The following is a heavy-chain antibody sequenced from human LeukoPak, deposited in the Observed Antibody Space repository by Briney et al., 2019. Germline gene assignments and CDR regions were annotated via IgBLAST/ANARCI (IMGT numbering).Heavy chain of an antibody. CDR1: GFTFSSYS. D-gene: IGHD3-22*01. CDR2: ISSSSSYI. Sequence: GGSLRLSCAASGFTFSSYSMNWVRQAPGKGLEWVSSISSSSSYIYYADSVKGRFTISRDNAKNSLYLQTNSLRAEDTAVYYCARDFPGYYDSSGSGAFDIWGQGTMVTVSS. V-gene: IGHV3-21*01. J-gene: IGHJ3*02. CDR3: ARDFPGYYDSSGSGAFDI.